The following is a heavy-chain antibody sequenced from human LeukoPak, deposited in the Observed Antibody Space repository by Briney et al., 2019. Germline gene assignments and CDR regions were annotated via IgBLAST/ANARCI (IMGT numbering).Heavy chain of an antibody. D-gene: IGHD1-26*01. V-gene: IGHV4-31*11. CDR2: IYYSGNT. CDR1: GGSIGSGGYY. J-gene: IGHJ3*02. Sequence: SETLSLTCAVSGGSIGSGGYYWNWIRQHPGKGLEWIRYIYYSGNTYHNPSLKSRVTISVDTSKNQFFLDLSSVTAADTAVYSCARGEGSGSYLDPFDIWGQGTMVSVSS. CDR3: ARGEGSGSYLDPFDI.